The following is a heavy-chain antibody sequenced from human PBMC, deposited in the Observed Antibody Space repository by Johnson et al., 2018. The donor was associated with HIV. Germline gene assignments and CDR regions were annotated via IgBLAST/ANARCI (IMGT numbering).Heavy chain of an antibody. CDR1: GFTFSTYG. V-gene: IGHV3-30*02. D-gene: IGHD1-26*01. CDR2: IRYAGTNK. Sequence: QVQLVESGGGVVQPGGSLRLSCAASGFTFSTYGMHWVRQAPGKGLEWVAFIRYAGTNKYYADSVKGRFTISRDNSKNTLYLQMNSLRAEDTAVYYCAKDLGESENEEWATDAFDIWGQGTMVTVS. J-gene: IGHJ3*02. CDR3: AKDLGESENEEWATDAFDI.